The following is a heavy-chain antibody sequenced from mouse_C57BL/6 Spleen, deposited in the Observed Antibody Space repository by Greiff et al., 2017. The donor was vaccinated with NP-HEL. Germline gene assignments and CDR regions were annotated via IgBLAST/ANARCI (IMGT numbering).Heavy chain of an antibody. CDR3: ARGGSIYLYYYAMDY. D-gene: IGHD1-1*01. CDR1: GYTFTTYP. CDR2: FHPYNDDT. Sequence: VQLQQSGAELVKPGASVKMSCKASGYTFTTYPIEWMKQNHGKSLEWIGNFHPYNDDTKYNEKFKGKATLTVEKSSSTVYLELSRLTSDYSAVYYCARGGSIYLYYYAMDYWGQGTSVTVSS. J-gene: IGHJ4*01. V-gene: IGHV1-47*01.